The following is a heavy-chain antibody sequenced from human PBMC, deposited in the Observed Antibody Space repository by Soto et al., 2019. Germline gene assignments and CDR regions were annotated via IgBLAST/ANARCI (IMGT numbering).Heavy chain of an antibody. CDR1: GGSISSSSYY. J-gene: IGHJ6*03. Sequence: SETLSLTCTVSGGSISSSSYYWGWIRQPPGKGLEWIGSIYYSGSTYYNPSLKSRVTISVDTSKNQFSLKLSSVTAADTAVYYCARTIRLGGAYYYYYMDVWGKGTTVTVSS. CDR3: ARTIRLGGAYYYYYMDV. V-gene: IGHV4-39*01. CDR2: IYYSGST. D-gene: IGHD3-16*01.